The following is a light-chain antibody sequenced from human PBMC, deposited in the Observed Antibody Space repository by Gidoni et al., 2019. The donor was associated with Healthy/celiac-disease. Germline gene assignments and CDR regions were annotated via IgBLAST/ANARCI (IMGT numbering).Light chain of an antibody. V-gene: IGKV1-9*01. Sequence: MQLNQYPSSLSATVGDRVTSTCRASQGISSCLSWYQQKPGKAPKLLIYAASTWKSVVPSMFSGSGSATVFPLTLSRLPPEFFASYYCQQLNSYPHTFGQXTKLEIK. CDR2: AAS. CDR3: QQLNSYPHT. J-gene: IGKJ2*01. CDR1: QGISSC.